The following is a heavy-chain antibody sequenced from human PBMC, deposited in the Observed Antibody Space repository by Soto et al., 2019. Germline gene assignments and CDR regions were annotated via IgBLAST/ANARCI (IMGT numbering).Heavy chain of an antibody. CDR3: ARVPDY. V-gene: IGHV4-30-2*01. D-gene: IGHD3-10*01. CDR1: GGSISSGGYS. J-gene: IGHJ4*02. CDR2: IYHSVST. Sequence: QLQLQESGSGLVKPSQTLSLTCAVSGGSISSGGYSWGWIRQPPGKGLEWIGYIYHSVSTYYNPXXXXXXXXXXXXXXXXXXXXXXSVTAAXXXVYYCARVPDYWGQGTLVTVSS.